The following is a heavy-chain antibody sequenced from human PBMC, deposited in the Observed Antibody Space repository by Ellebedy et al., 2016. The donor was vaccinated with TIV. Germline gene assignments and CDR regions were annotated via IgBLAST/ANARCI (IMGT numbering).Heavy chain of an antibody. D-gene: IGHD1-20*01. CDR1: GFTFRSYA. CDR3: ARESNWYDAIDI. J-gene: IGHJ3*02. Sequence: PGGSLRLSCAASGFTFRSYAMHWVRQSPGKGLEWVAAISSDVDTKHYAESLKGRFTISRANSNTTLYLQINSLRTEDTELYYCARESNWYDAIDIWGNGTRVIVS. V-gene: IGHV3-30*03. CDR2: ISSDVDTK.